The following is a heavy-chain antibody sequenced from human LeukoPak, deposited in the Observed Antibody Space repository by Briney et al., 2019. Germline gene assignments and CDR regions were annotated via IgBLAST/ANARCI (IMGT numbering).Heavy chain of an antibody. CDR2: IYYSGST. CDR1: GGSISSGGYY. J-gene: IGHJ4*02. CDR3: ARVIVVVEGYYFDY. Sequence: SETLSLTCTVSGGSISSGGYYWSWIRQHPGKGLEWIGYIYYSGSTYYNPSLKSRVTISVDTSKNQFSLKLSSVTAADTAVYYCARVIVVVEGYYFDYWGQGTLVTVSS. V-gene: IGHV4-31*03. D-gene: IGHD3-22*01.